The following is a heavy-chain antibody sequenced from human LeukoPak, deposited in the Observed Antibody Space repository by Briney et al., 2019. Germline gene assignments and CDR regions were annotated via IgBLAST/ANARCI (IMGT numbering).Heavy chain of an antibody. J-gene: IGHJ4*02. Sequence: PGGSLRLSCAASRFTFSSYSMNLVRQAPGKGLEWVSSISGSSNYIFYADSVKGRFTISRDNAKNSLYLQMNNLRAEDTAVYYCARDACSGGGCYTGDVWGQGTLVTVSS. D-gene: IGHD2-15*01. CDR2: ISGSSNYI. V-gene: IGHV3-21*01. CDR1: RFTFSSYS. CDR3: ARDACSGGGCYTGDV.